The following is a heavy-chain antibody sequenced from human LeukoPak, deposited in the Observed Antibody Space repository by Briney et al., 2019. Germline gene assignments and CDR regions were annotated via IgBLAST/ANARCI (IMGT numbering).Heavy chain of an antibody. CDR3: AKDLHYGSADY. D-gene: IGHD3-10*01. J-gene: IGHJ4*02. CDR2: INPDGSTT. Sequence: ASVKVSCKASGYTFSNYWMHWVRQDPGKGLVWVSFINPDGSTTNYADSVKGRFTISRDNAKNALYLQMNSLRAEDTAVYYCAKDLHYGSADYWGQGTLVTVSS. V-gene: IGHV3-74*01. CDR1: GYTFSNYW.